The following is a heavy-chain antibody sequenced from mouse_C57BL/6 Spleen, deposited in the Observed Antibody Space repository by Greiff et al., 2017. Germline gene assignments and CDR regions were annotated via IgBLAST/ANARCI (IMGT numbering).Heavy chain of an antibody. Sequence: QVQLKQPGAELVKPGASVKMSCKASGYTFTSYWITWVKQRPGQGLEWIGDIYPGSGSTNYNEKFKSKATLTVATSPSTAYLQLSSRTSEDAAVDYCAREGAYYSNNGYAMDYWGQGTSVTVSS. V-gene: IGHV1-55*01. D-gene: IGHD2-5*01. CDR3: AREGAYYSNNGYAMDY. J-gene: IGHJ4*01. CDR2: IYPGSGST. CDR1: GYTFTSYW.